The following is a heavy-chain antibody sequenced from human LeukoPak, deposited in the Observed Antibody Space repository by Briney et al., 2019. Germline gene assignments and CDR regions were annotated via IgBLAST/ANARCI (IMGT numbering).Heavy chain of an antibody. CDR2: IYYSGST. D-gene: IGHD5-18*01. CDR1: GGSISSYY. Sequence: KPSETLSLTCTVSGGSISSYYWSWIRQPPGKGLEWIGYIYYSGSTNYNPSLKSRVTISVDTSKNQFSLKLSSVTAADTAVYYCAREQVDTAMELATNWFDPWGQGTLVTVSS. CDR3: AREQVDTAMELATNWFDP. J-gene: IGHJ5*02. V-gene: IGHV4-59*01.